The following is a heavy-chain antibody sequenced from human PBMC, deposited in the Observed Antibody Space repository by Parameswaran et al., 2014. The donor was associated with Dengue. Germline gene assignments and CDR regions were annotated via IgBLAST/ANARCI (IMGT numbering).Heavy chain of an antibody. Sequence: WVRQAPGQGFEWMGRIIPIFHTSSYAQKFQGRVTITADESTSTAYMELTSLRSEDTAVYYCARADIRVVGATMPVDWGQGTLVTVSS. CDR2: IIPIFHTS. D-gene: IGHD2-15*01. J-gene: IGHJ4*02. CDR3: ARADIRVVGATMPVD. V-gene: IGHV1-69*15.